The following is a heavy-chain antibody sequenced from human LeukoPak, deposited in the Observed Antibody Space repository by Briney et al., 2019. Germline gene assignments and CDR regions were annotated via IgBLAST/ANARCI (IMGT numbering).Heavy chain of an antibody. CDR3: VRHVGSRWSNNRFDP. D-gene: IGHD6-13*01. CDR1: GFTFDSYA. J-gene: IGHJ5*02. CDR2: VSRFGGTT. V-gene: IGHV3-23*01. Sequence: GGSLRLSCAASGFTFDSYAMSWVRQAPGKGLEWVSAVSRFGGTTYYADSAKGRFTISRDNSNNTVYLQMNSLRVGDTALYYCVRHVGSRWSNNRFDPWGQGTLVTVS.